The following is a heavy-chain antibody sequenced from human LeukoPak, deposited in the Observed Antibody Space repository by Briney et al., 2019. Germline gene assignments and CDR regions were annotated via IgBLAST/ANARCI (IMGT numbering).Heavy chain of an antibody. V-gene: IGHV4-61*02. CDR1: GGSISSGSYS. D-gene: IGHD6-13*01. Sequence: SETLSLTCTVSGGSISSGSYSWNWIRQPAGKGLEWIGRMYSSGTTNYNPSRQSRVTISVDTSKNQFSLKLSSVTASDTAVYYCARDSSSWYYFDYWGQGTLVTVSS. J-gene: IGHJ4*02. CDR2: MYSSGTT. CDR3: ARDSSSWYYFDY.